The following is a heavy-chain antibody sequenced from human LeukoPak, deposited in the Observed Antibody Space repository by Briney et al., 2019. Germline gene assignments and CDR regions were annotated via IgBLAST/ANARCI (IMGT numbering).Heavy chain of an antibody. V-gene: IGHV4-39*01. J-gene: IGHJ5*02. CDR2: IYYSGST. CDR3: ARQRGWQQLVYPFDP. Sequence: KPSETLSLTCTVSGGSISSSSYYWGWIRQPPGKGLEWIGSIYYSGSTYHNPSLKSRVTISVDTSKNQFSLKLSSVTAADTAVYYCARQRGWQQLVYPFDPWGQGTLVTVSS. D-gene: IGHD6-13*01. CDR1: GGSISSSSYY.